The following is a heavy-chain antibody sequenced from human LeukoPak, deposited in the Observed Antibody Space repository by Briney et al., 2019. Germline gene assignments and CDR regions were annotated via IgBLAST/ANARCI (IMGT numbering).Heavy chain of an antibody. CDR1: GFPLSSYA. CDR3: AKFLGPRLAVAVTTPFDY. J-gene: IGHJ4*02. CDR2: ISGSGGST. V-gene: IGHV3-23*01. D-gene: IGHD6-19*01. Sequence: PGGSLRLSCAASGFPLSSYAMSWVRHATGKGVEWVSAISGSGGSTYYADTVNCRCTISRHNSKNALYLQMNSLRAENTAVYYCAKFLGPRLAVAVTTPFDYWGQGTLVTVSS.